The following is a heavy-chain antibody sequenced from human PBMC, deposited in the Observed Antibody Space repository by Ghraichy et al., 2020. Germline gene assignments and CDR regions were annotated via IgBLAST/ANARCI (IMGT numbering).Heavy chain of an antibody. Sequence: SQTLSLTCAVYGGSFSGYYWSWIRQPPGKGLEWIGEINHSGSTNYNPSLKSRVTISVDTSKNQFSLKLSSVTAADTAVYYCARSRPLGYCSSTSCSPSFYYYYGMDVWGQGTTVTVSS. V-gene: IGHV4-34*01. D-gene: IGHD2-2*01. J-gene: IGHJ6*02. CDR2: INHSGST. CDR1: GGSFSGYY. CDR3: ARSRPLGYCSSTSCSPSFYYYYGMDV.